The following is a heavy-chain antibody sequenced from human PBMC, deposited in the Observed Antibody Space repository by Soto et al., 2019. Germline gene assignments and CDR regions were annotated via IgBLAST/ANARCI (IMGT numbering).Heavy chain of an antibody. Sequence: PGGSLRLSCAASGFTFSTYAMAWVRQAPGKGLEWVSGVSASGLNTDYADPVKGRFYISRDNSKNTVSLHMNSLRAEDTALYYCAKPSNPDYYDTSGSLLPNYYFDYWGQGTLVTVSS. CDR2: VSASGLNT. CDR1: GFTFSTYA. V-gene: IGHV3-23*01. CDR3: AKPSNPDYYDTSGSLLPNYYFDY. D-gene: IGHD3-22*01. J-gene: IGHJ4*02.